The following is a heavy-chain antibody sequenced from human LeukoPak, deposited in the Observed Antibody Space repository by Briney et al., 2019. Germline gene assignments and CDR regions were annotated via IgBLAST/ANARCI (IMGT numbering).Heavy chain of an antibody. CDR3: ASITMVRGVTNYFDY. J-gene: IGHJ4*02. V-gene: IGHV4-59*12. D-gene: IGHD3-10*01. CDR2: IYYSGST. CDR1: GGSISSYY. Sequence: KPSETLSLTCTVSGGSISSYYWSWIRQPPGKGLEWIGYIYYSGSTNYNPSLKSRVTISVDTSKNQFSLKLSSVTAADTAVYYCASITMVRGVTNYFDYWGQGTLVTVSS.